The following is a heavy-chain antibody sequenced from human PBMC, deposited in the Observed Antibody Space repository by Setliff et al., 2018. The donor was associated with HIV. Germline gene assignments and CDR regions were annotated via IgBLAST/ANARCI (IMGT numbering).Heavy chain of an antibody. CDR2: INHSGNT. CDR3: ATHCTSTSCYSAGLDY. Sequence: PSETLSLTCAVYGGSFSGYYWSWIRQPPGKGLEWIGEINHSGNTNYNPSLKSRVTISVDTSKNQFTLNLNSVTAADTAVYYCATHCTSTSCYSAGLDYWGQGTQVTVSS. J-gene: IGHJ4*02. V-gene: IGHV4-34*01. CDR1: GGSFSGYY. D-gene: IGHD2-2*01.